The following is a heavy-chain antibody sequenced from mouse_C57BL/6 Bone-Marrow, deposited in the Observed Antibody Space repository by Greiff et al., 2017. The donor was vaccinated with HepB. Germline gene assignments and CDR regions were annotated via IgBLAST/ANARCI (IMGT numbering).Heavy chain of an antibody. CDR3: ARERGY. V-gene: IGHV1-69*01. CDR1: GYTFTSYW. CDR2: IDPSDSYT. J-gene: IGHJ4*01. Sequence: VQLKQPGAELVMPGASVKLSCKASGYTFTSYWMHWVKQRPGQGLEWIGEIDPSDSYTNYNQKFKGKSTLTVDKSSSTAYMQLSSLTSEDSAVYYCARERGYWGQGTSVTVSS.